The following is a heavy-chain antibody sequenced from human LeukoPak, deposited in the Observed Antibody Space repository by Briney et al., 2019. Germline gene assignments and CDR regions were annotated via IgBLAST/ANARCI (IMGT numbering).Heavy chain of an antibody. V-gene: IGHV3-30*04. CDR2: ISYDGSNK. J-gene: IGHJ4*02. D-gene: IGHD6-6*01. CDR1: GFTFSSYA. CDR3: ARVSSSQLGSFDY. Sequence: HSGGSLRLSCAASGFTFSSYAMHWVRQAPGKGLEWVAVISYDGSNKYYADSVKGRFTISRDNSKNTVYLQMNSLRAEDTAVYYCARVSSSQLGSFDYWGQGTLVSVSS.